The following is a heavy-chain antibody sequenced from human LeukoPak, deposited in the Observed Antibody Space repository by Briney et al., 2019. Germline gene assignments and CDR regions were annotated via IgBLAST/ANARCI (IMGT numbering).Heavy chain of an antibody. D-gene: IGHD1-26*01. J-gene: IGHJ4*02. CDR2: ISWNSGSI. V-gene: IGHV3-9*01. CDR1: GFTFDDYA. Sequence: GGSLRLSCAASGFTFDDYAMHWVRQAPGKGLEGVSGISWNSGSIGYADSVKGRFTISRDNAKNSLYLQMNSLRAEDTALYYCAKDIGSGSYYDYWGQGTLVTVSS. CDR3: AKDIGSGSYYDY.